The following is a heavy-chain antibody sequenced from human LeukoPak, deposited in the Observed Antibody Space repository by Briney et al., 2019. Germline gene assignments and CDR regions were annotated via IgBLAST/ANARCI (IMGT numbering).Heavy chain of an antibody. Sequence: PSQTLSLTCDISGDSVSSNSAAWNWIRQSPSRGLEWLGRTYYRSKWYNDYAISVKSRMTINADTAKNQFSLQLNSVTPEDTAVYYCAKGRWALCDCWGQGTLVIVSS. CDR3: AKGRWALCDC. D-gene: IGHD3-10*01. J-gene: IGHJ4*02. CDR1: GDSVSSNSAA. CDR2: TYYRSKWYN. V-gene: IGHV6-1*01.